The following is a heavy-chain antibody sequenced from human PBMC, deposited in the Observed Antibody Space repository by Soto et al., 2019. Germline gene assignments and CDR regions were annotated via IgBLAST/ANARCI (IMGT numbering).Heavy chain of an antibody. V-gene: IGHV1-18*01. Sequence: ASVKVSCKASGYTFASDDIRWMRQAPGQGLEWRGWISAYNGNTNYAQKHQGRVTMTTDTSTSTAYRELRSLRSDDTAVYYCARASNYVLAGFDYWGQGTLVTVS. D-gene: IGHD4-4*01. CDR1: GYTFASDD. CDR3: ARASNYVLAGFDY. CDR2: ISAYNGNT. J-gene: IGHJ4*02.